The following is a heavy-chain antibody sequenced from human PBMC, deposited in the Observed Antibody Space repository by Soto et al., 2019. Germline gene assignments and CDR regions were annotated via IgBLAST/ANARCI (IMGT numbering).Heavy chain of an antibody. Sequence: GESLKISCKGSGYSFTSYWIGWVRQMPGKGLEWMGIIYPGDSDTRYSPSFQGQVTISADKSISTAYLQWSSLKASDTAVYYCARVSGSYYYGMDVWGQGTTVTVSS. CDR1: GYSFTSYW. CDR2: IYPGDSDT. J-gene: IGHJ6*02. V-gene: IGHV5-51*01. D-gene: IGHD1-26*01. CDR3: ARVSGSYYYGMDV.